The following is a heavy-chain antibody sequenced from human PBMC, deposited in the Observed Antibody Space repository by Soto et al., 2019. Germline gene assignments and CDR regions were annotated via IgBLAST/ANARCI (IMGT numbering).Heavy chain of an antibody. D-gene: IGHD6-19*01. V-gene: IGHV3-30-3*01. Sequence: QVKLVESGGGVVQPGRSLRLSCAPSGFTFTAYAFHWVRQAPGKGLEWVSVISYDGSNIYYADSVKGRFTISRDNSKNTLYLQMNSLRAEDTAGYYCARDFRASSGWTRGYLDYWGQGALVTVSS. CDR2: ISYDGSNI. J-gene: IGHJ4*02. CDR1: GFTFTAYA. CDR3: ARDFRASSGWTRGYLDY.